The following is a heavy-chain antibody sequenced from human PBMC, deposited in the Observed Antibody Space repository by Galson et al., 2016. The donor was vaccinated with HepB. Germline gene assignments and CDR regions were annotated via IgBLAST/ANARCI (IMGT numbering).Heavy chain of an antibody. CDR1: GDSISSDNW. V-gene: IGHV4-4*02. D-gene: IGHD2-15*01. Sequence: ETLSLTCAVSGDSISSDNWWSWIRQSPGKGLEWIGDIYHSGLTNYNPSLKSRVTISVDKSKNQFSLRLNSVTAADTAIYYCATGHCRGYSCSPTTHWGQGTLVTASS. CDR2: IYHSGLT. J-gene: IGHJ4*02. CDR3: ATGHCRGYSCSPTTH.